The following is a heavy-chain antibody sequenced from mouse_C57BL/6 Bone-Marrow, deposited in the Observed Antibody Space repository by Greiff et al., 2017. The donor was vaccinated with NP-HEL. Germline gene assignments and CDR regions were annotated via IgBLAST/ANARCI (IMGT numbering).Heavy chain of an antibody. CDR1: GYTFTSYW. J-gene: IGHJ3*01. CDR3: ARGVGYVGTVVPLFAF. D-gene: IGHD2-2*01. CDR2: INPSSGYT. V-gene: IGHV1-7*01. Sequence: VQLQQSGAELAKPGASVKLSCKASGYTFTSYWMHWVKQRPGQGLEWIGYINPSSGYTKYNQKFKDKATLTADKSSRTAYMQLSSLTYEDSAVYYCARGVGYVGTVVPLFAFGGRGTLVTVSA.